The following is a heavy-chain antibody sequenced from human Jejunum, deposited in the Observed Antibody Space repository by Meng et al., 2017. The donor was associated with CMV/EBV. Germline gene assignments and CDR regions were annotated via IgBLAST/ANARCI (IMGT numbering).Heavy chain of an antibody. J-gene: IGHJ5*02. D-gene: IGHD1-1*01. CDR2: INPSSGAT. V-gene: IGHV1-2*02. CDR1: YPFTDHF. CDR3: ARPMDKSSWKEWFDP. Sequence: YPFTDHFIHWVRQVPGQGLEWMGWINPSSGATGYAQKFQGRVSMTRDTSISTAYRELRTLTSDDTAVYYCARPMDKSSWKEWFDPWGQGTQVTVSS.